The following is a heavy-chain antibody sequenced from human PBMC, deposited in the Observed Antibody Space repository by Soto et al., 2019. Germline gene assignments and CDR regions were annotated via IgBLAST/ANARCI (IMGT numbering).Heavy chain of an antibody. CDR2: IWYDGSNK. V-gene: IGHV3-33*08. Sequence: GGSLRLSGPASGLTFSSNGMHWVRQAPGKGLVCVAVIWYDGSNKYYADSVKGRFTISRDNSKNTLYLQMNSLRAEDTAVYYCARDLTTVTPPYYYYYGMDVWGQGTTVTVSS. CDR1: GLTFSSNG. J-gene: IGHJ6*02. CDR3: ARDLTTVTPPYYYYYGMDV. D-gene: IGHD4-17*01.